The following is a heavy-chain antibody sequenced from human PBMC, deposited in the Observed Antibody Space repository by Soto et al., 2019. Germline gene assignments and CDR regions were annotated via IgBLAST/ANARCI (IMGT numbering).Heavy chain of an antibody. D-gene: IGHD2-15*01. Sequence: SSETLSLTCAVYGGSFSGYYWSWIRQPPGKGLGWIGEINHSGSTNYDPSLKSRVTISVDTSKNQFSLKLSSVTAADTAVYYCARVVVAAMGSWFDPWGQGTLVTVSS. J-gene: IGHJ5*02. CDR2: INHSGST. CDR1: GGSFSGYY. CDR3: ARVVVAAMGSWFDP. V-gene: IGHV4-34*01.